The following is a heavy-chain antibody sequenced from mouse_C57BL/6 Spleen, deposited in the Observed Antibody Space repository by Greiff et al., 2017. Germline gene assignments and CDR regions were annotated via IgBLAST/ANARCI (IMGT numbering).Heavy chain of an antibody. CDR2: IDPSDSET. Sequence: VQLQQPGAELVRPGSSVKLSCKASGYTFTSYWMHWVKQRPIQGLEWIGNIDPSDSETHYNQKFKDKATLTVDKSSSTDYMQLSSLASEDSAVYYCARLTARYFDVWGTGTTVTVSS. CDR3: ARLTARYFDV. D-gene: IGHD1-1*01. J-gene: IGHJ1*03. V-gene: IGHV1-52*01. CDR1: GYTFTSYW.